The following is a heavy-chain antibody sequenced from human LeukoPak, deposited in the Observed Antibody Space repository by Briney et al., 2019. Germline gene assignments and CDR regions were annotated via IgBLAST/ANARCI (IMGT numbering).Heavy chain of an antibody. CDR3: ARDQGLTAPPPYGLDV. V-gene: IGHV1-69*04. D-gene: IGHD5-18*01. J-gene: IGHJ6*02. CDR2: IIPVLNIT. CDR1: GGTFSSSA. Sequence: SVKVSCKASGGTFSSSAITWVRQAPGQGLEWMGRIIPVLNITNYARKFQGRVTITADTSTSTAYMELSSLRSEETAVYYCARDQGLTAPPPYGLDVWSQGTTVTVSS.